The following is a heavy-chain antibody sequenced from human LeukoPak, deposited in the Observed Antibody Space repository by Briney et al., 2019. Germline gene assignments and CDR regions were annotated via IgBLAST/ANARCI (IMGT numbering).Heavy chain of an antibody. CDR2: ISTSGSTI. CDR1: GFTFSSYE. V-gene: IGHV3-48*03. D-gene: IGHD6-13*01. J-gene: IGHJ4*02. CDR3: ASKYSSSWDGDY. Sequence: PGGSLRLSCAASGFTFSSYEMNWVRQAPGKGLEWVSYISTSGSTIYYADSVKGRFTISRDNAKKSLYLQMNSLRAEDTAVYYCASKYSSSWDGDYWGQGTLVTVSS.